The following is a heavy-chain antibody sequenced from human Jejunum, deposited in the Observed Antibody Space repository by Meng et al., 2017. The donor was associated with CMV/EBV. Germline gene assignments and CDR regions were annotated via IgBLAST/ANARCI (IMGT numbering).Heavy chain of an antibody. CDR1: GGSFSSYY. CDR3: ARGGGDPIRGVLPFDY. D-gene: IGHD2-21*01. Sequence: QVRLQQCGAGLLKPSETLSLTCGVYGGSFSSYYWSWIRQPPGKGLEWIAEINHSGSTNYNPSLKSRVTISLDTSNSHFSLKLTSVTAADTAVYFCARGGGDPIRGVLPFDYWGQGTLVTVSS. V-gene: IGHV4-34*01. J-gene: IGHJ4*02. CDR2: INHSGST.